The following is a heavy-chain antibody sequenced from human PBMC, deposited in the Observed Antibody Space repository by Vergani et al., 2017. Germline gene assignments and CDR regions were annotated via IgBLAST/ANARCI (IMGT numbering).Heavy chain of an antibody. CDR3: AKQYCVSGNYLFDY. V-gene: IGHV3-23*04. J-gene: IGHJ4*02. Sequence: VHLVESGGGVVQPGRSLTLSCVASGFSFRGHGMHWVRQAPGKGLEWVSGISGSGVSAYYTDSVKGRFTISRDNSKNMLFLQMNNLRTEDTAIHYCAKQYCVSGNYLFDYWCQGTLVTVSS. CDR1: GFSFRGHG. CDR2: ISGSGVSA. D-gene: IGHD2-21*01.